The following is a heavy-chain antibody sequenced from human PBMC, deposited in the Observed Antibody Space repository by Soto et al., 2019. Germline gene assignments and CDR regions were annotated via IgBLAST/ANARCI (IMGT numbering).Heavy chain of an antibody. Sequence: PSETLSLTCAVYGGSFSGYYWIWIRQPPGKGLEWIGEINHSGSTNYNPSLKSRVTISVDTSKNQFSLKLSSVTAADTAVYYCARVLLVGWSGYFDYWGQGTLVTVSS. J-gene: IGHJ4*02. V-gene: IGHV4-34*01. D-gene: IGHD3-3*01. CDR3: ARVLLVGWSGYFDY. CDR1: GGSFSGYY. CDR2: INHSGST.